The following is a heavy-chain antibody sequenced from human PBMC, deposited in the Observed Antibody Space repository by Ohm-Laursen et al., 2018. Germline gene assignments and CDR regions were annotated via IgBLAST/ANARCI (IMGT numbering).Heavy chain of an antibody. D-gene: IGHD3-22*01. CDR3: AKVGYYDSSGYYEFRY. V-gene: IGHV3-23*01. J-gene: IGHJ4*02. Sequence: SLRLSCAASGFTFSSYAMSWVRQAPRKGLEWVSAISGSGGSTYYADSVKGRFTISRDNSKNTLYLQMNSLRAEDTAVYYCAKVGYYDSSGYYEFRYWGQGTLVTVSS. CDR1: GFTFSSYA. CDR2: ISGSGGST.